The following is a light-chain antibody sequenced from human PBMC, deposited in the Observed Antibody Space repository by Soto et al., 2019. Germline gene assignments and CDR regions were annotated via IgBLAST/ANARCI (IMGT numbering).Light chain of an antibody. V-gene: IGKV3-20*01. Sequence: EIVLTQSPGTLSLSPGERATLSCRASQSVSSTYLAWYQQKPGQAPRLLLYGASSRATGIPDRFSGSGSGTEFTLTISSLQSEDFAVYYCQQYNNWLPITFGQGTRLEIK. J-gene: IGKJ5*01. CDR1: QSVSSTY. CDR2: GAS. CDR3: QQYNNWLPIT.